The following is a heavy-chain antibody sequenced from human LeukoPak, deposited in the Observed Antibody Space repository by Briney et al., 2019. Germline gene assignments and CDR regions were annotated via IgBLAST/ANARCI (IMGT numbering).Heavy chain of an antibody. J-gene: IGHJ3*02. CDR3: ARPRAVASLDI. CDR1: GDTFTNNG. Sequence: ASVKVSCKTSGDTFTNNGITWVRQAPGQGLDWMGWISGYNGNTNYAQKFQGRVTMTIDTSTTTAYMELRSRKSDDTAVYYCARPRAVASLDIWGQGTMVTVSS. V-gene: IGHV1-18*01. D-gene: IGHD6-19*01. CDR2: ISGYNGNT.